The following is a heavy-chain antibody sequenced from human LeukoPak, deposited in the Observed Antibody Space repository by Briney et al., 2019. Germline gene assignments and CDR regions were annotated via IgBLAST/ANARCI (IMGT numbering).Heavy chain of an antibody. J-gene: IGHJ4*02. CDR3: ARDRHNDILTGYLDY. D-gene: IGHD3-9*01. CDR2: INAGNGNT. CDR1: GYTFTSYA. Sequence: ASVKVSCKASGYTFTSYAMHWVRQAPGQRLEWMGWINAGNGNTKYSQKFQGRVTITRDTSASTAYMELSSLRSEDTAVYYCARDRHNDILTGYLDYWGLGTLVTVSS. V-gene: IGHV1-3*01.